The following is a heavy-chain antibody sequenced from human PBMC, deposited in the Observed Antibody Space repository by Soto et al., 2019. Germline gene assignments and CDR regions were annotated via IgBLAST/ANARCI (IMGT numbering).Heavy chain of an antibody. CDR1: GFTFDDYT. D-gene: IGHD6-19*01. CDR3: AKDEAIAVAGTFFGY. V-gene: IGHV3-43*01. J-gene: IGHJ4*02. Sequence: ESGGVVVQPGGSLRLSCAASGFTFDDYTMHWVRQAPGKGLEWVSLISWDGGSTYYADSVKGRFTISRDNSKNSLYLQMNSLRTEDTDLYYCAKDEAIAVAGTFFGYWGQGTLVTVSS. CDR2: ISWDGGST.